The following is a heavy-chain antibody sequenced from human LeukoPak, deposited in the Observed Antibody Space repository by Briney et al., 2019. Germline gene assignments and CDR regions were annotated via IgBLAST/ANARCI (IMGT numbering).Heavy chain of an antibody. CDR1: GYTFTAYY. CDR2: INPNSVAT. Sequence: ASVKVSCKASGYTFTAYYVHWVRQAPGQGLEWMGWINPNSVATNYAQKFQGRVTMTRDTSISTAYMELSRLRSDDTAVYYCAIHLAGRRNVGYWGQGTLVTVSS. J-gene: IGHJ4*02. V-gene: IGHV1-2*02. CDR3: AIHLAGRRNVGY. D-gene: IGHD1-1*01.